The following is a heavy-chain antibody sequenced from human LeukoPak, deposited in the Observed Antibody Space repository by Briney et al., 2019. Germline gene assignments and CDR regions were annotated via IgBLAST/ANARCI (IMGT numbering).Heavy chain of an antibody. D-gene: IGHD1-26*01. J-gene: IGHJ4*02. CDR2: ISPYNGNT. CDR1: GYTFTSYG. CDR3: ARLSGLGPDSPWELDR. V-gene: IGHV1-18*01. Sequence: ASVKVSCKTSGYTFTSYGISWVRQAPGQGLEWMGWISPYNGNTNYAQKFQGRVTMTTDTSTSTAYMELRSLRSDDTAVYYCARLSGLGPDSPWELDRWGQGTLVTVSS.